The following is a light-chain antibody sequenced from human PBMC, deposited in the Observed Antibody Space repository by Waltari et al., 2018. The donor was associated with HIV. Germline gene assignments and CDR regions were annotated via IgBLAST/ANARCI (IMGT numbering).Light chain of an antibody. CDR2: GAS. Sequence: ENVLTQSPGTLSLSPGERATLSCRASQSVSSSYVAWYQQKPGQTPRLLIYGASSRATCIPDRFSGSGSGTDFTLTISRLEPEDFAVYYCQQYSTSPFTFGQGTRLEIK. V-gene: IGKV3-20*01. CDR1: QSVSSSY. J-gene: IGKJ5*01. CDR3: QQYSTSPFT.